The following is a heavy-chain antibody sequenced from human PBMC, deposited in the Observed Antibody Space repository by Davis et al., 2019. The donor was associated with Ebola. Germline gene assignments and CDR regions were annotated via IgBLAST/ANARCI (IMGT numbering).Heavy chain of an antibody. V-gene: IGHV1-46*01. CDR1: GYTFTNNY. CDR2: INPTSGIT. Sequence: ASVKVSCKASGYTFTNNYMHWVRQAPGQGFEWMGIINPTSGITTYAQKFQGRVTMTRDTSTSTVYMELSSLRSEDTAVYYCARRYCIGTSCRGDFDYWGQGTLVTVSS. J-gene: IGHJ4*02. D-gene: IGHD2-2*01. CDR3: ARRYCIGTSCRGDFDY.